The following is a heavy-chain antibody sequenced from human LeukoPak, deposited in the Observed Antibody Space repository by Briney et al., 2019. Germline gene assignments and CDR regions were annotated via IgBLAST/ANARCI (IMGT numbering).Heavy chain of an antibody. CDR3: ARETFYFDGSGYSGAPTY. CDR2: IKEDGSEK. V-gene: IGHV3-7*01. D-gene: IGHD3-22*01. J-gene: IGHJ4*02. CDR1: GFTLNSYW. Sequence: GGSLRLSCAASGFTLNSYWMSWVRQAQGKGLEGVANIKEDGSEKYYVDSVKGRFTISRDNAKNSLYLQMNSLRAEDTAVYYCARETFYFDGSGYSGAPTYWGQGALVTVSS.